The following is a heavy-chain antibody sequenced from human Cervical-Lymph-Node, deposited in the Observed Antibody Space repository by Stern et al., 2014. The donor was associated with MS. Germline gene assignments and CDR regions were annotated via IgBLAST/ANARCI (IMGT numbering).Heavy chain of an antibody. CDR2: ISSSGSAI. Sequence: VQLEESGGGLVKPGGSLRLSCAASGFTFSDFYMSWIRHTPGKVLEWVSHISSSGSAIFYAESVKGRFTISRDNAKNSLYLEMNSLRAEDAAVYYCAGGYKYAYIWGQGALVTVSS. D-gene: IGHD3-16*01. V-gene: IGHV3-11*01. J-gene: IGHJ4*02. CDR3: AGGYKYAYI. CDR1: GFTFSDFY.